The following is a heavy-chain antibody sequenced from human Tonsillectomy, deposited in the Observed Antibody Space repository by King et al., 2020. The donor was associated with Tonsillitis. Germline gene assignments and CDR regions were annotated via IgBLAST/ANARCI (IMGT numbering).Heavy chain of an antibody. CDR1: GDSMTGFY. D-gene: IGHD4-17*01. J-gene: IGHJ4*02. CDR3: AVADVGDSHPDY. Sequence: QLQESRPVLVKPSETLSLTCTVSGDSMTGFYWSWIRQPPGKGLEWIGHIYYSGDANYSPSLKSRIALLLDKSIKQFSLRLTSVTAADMGFYYCAVADVGDSHPDYWGRGPLVTVSS. CDR2: IYYSGDA. V-gene: IGHV4-59*01.